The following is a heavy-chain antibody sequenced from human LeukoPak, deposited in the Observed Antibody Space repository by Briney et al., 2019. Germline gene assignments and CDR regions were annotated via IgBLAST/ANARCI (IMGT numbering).Heavy chain of an antibody. V-gene: IGHV3-7*03. Sequence: PGGSLRLSCTASTFILSHYWMTWVRQTPGKGLEWVADTKQDGSEKYYVDSVKGRSTISRDNANNSLYLQMNSLRAEDTAIYYYATRRGVGSLDYWGQGTLVTVSS. D-gene: IGHD3-10*01. J-gene: IGHJ4*02. CDR2: TKQDGSEK. CDR3: ATRRGVGSLDY. CDR1: TFILSHYW.